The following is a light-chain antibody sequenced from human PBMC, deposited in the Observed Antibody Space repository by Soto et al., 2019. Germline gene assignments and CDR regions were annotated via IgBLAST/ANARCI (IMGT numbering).Light chain of an antibody. Sequence: LTQSPSVSVAPGQTITISCTGTSSDVGGYNYVSWYQQHPGKAPKLMIYEVSNRPSGVSNRFSGSKSGNTASLTISGLQAEDEADYYCSSYTSSSTLVFGGGTKLTVL. CDR3: SSYTSSSTLV. J-gene: IGLJ2*01. V-gene: IGLV2-14*01. CDR2: EVS. CDR1: SSDVGGYNY.